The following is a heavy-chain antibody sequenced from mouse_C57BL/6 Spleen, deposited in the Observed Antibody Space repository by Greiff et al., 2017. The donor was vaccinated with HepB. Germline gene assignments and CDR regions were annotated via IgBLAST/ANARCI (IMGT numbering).Heavy chain of an antibody. D-gene: IGHD3-2*02. CDR2: ISSGGSYT. J-gene: IGHJ3*01. V-gene: IGHV5-6*02. CDR1: GFTFSSYG. Sequence: EVMLVESGGDLVKPGGSLKLSCAASGFTFSSYGMSWVRQTPDKRLEWVATISSGGSYTYYPDSVKGRFTISRDNAKNTLYLQMSSLKSEDTAMYYCARHATAQASLFAYWGQGTLVTVSA. CDR3: ARHATAQASLFAY.